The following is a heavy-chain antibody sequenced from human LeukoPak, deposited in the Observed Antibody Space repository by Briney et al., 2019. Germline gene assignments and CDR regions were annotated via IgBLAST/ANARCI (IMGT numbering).Heavy chain of an antibody. CDR1: GYTFTSYG. J-gene: IGHJ5*02. CDR3: ARVVEGLTVGATTILNWFDP. D-gene: IGHD1-26*01. CDR2: ISAYNGNT. Sequence: ASVKVSCKASGYTFTSYGISWVRQAPGQGLERMGWISAYNGNTNYAQKLQGRVTMTTDTSTSTAYMELRSLRSDDTAVYYCARVVEGLTVGATTILNWFDPWGQGTLVTVSS. V-gene: IGHV1-18*01.